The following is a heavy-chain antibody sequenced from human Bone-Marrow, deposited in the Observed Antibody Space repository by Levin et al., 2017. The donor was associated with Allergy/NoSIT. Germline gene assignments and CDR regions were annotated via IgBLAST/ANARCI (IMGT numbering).Heavy chain of an antibody. V-gene: IGHV4-59*01. D-gene: IGHD6-13*01. CDR3: ARLAPVAATAPNLYYHSMDV. CDR1: FSSLPPSS. Sequence: NTSETLSLPFPFSFSSLPPSSFSLLLPPPVKGLEWIGYIYYSGATNYNPSLKSRVTISVDTSKDQFSLRVNSVIAADTAVYYCARLAPVAATAPNLYYHSMDVWGQGTAVTVSS. J-gene: IGHJ6*02. CDR2: IYYSGAT.